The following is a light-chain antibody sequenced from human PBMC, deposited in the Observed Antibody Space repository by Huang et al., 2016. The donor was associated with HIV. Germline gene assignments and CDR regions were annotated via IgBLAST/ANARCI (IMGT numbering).Light chain of an antibody. J-gene: IGKJ3*01. CDR1: QSVLKTDNSRPY. CDR2: WAS. V-gene: IGKV4-1*01. CDR3: QQYYDTPLT. Sequence: DIVMTQSPESLAVSLGERATINGRSSQSVLKTDNSRPYLAWYQQKPGQGPKLLIYWASTRETGVPDRFLGTGSGTDFTLTISNLQAEDVAIYFCQQYYDTPLTFGPGTKVDIK.